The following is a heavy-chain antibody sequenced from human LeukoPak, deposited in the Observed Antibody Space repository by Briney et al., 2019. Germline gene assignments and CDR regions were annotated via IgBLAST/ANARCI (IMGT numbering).Heavy chain of an antibody. CDR2: IFYTGST. D-gene: IGHD3-3*01. CDR3: AREGGFYRPLDY. Sequence: PSETLSLTCAVSGASISTYYWSWIRQPPGKGLEWIGYIFYTGSTNYNPSLKRRVTISVDTSKNQFSLKLSSVTAADTAVYYCAREGGFYRPLDYSGQGTLVTVSS. V-gene: IGHV4-59*12. J-gene: IGHJ4*02. CDR1: GASISTYY.